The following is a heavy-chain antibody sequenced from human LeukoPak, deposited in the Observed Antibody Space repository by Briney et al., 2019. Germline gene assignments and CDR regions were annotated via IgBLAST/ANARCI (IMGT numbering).Heavy chain of an antibody. CDR2: IKSKTDGGTT. J-gene: IGHJ4*02. CDR1: GFTFSSYA. D-gene: IGHD1-26*01. CDR3: TAYSVRDY. Sequence: GGSLRLSCAASGFTFSSYAMSWVRQAPGKGLEWVGRIKSKTDGGTTDYAAPVKGRFTISRDDSKNTLFLQMNSLKVEDTAVYYCTAYSVRDYWGQGTLVTVSS. V-gene: IGHV3-15*01.